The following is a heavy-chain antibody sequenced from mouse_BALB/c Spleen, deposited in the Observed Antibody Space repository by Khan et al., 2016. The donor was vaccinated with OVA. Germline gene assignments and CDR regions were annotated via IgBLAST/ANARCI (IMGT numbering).Heavy chain of an antibody. J-gene: IGHJ3*01. CDR2: IDPSDSYT. Sequence: QVQLQQPGAELVKPGASVKLSCKASGYTFTSYWMQWVKQRPGQGLEWIGEIDPSDSYTNYNQKFKGKATLTVDKSSSTAYMQLSSLTSEDSAVYYCGRYGNYLAYWGQGTLVTVSA. CDR1: GYTFTSYW. V-gene: IGHV1-69*02. CDR3: GRYGNYLAY. D-gene: IGHD2-1*01.